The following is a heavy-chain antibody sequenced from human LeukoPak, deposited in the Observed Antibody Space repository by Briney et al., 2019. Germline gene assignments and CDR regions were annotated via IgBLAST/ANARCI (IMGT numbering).Heavy chain of an antibody. V-gene: IGHV4-38-2*01. CDR3: ASPAEDAVYPDAIDI. J-gene: IGHJ3*02. CDR2: IYHSGST. D-gene: IGHD5/OR15-5a*01. CDR1: GYSISSGYY. Sequence: SETLSLTCAVSGYSISSGYYWGWIRQPPGKGLEWIGSIYHSGSTYYNPSLKSRVTISVDTSKNQFSLKLSSVTAADTAVYYCASPAEDAVYPDAIDIWGQGTMVTVSS.